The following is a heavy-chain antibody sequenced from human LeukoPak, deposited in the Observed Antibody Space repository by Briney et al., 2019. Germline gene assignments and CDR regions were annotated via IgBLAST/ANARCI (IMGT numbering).Heavy chain of an antibody. CDR1: GYTFTVYY. V-gene: IGHV1-2*02. CDR2: IHPNSGDA. CDR3: ASGEKRMVDYYYYGMDV. D-gene: IGHD2-15*01. Sequence: ASVTVSCKASGYTFTVYYMHWVRQAPGQGLEWMGWIHPNSGDANYTQKFQGRVTMTRDTSISTTYMELRRLRCDDTAVYYCASGEKRMVDYYYYGMDVWGQGTTVTVSS. J-gene: IGHJ6*02.